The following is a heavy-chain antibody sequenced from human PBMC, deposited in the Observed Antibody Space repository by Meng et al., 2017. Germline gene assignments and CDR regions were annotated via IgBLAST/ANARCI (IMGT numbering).Heavy chain of an antibody. CDR1: GFTFSDYY. Sequence: GESLKISCAASGFTFSDYYMSWIRQAPGKGLEWVSSISSSSSYIYYADSVKGRFTISRDNAKNSLYLQMNSLRAEDTAVYYCARDGARDSSGYGIDYWGQGTLVTVSS. CDR3: ARDGARDSSGYGIDY. CDR2: ISSSSSYI. D-gene: IGHD3-22*01. J-gene: IGHJ4*02. V-gene: IGHV3-11*06.